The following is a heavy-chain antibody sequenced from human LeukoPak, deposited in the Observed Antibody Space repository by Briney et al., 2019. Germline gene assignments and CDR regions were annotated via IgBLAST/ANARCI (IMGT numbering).Heavy chain of an antibody. CDR2: TNSDGSTT. J-gene: IGHJ5*02. Sequence: HPGGSLRLSCAASGFTFSNYWMHWVRQAPGKGLVWVSRTNSDGSTTSHADSVKGRFTISRDNAKNTLFLQLNSLRVEDTAVYYCAPGVGQQLISWIDPWGQGTLVTVSS. CDR1: GFTFSNYW. CDR3: APGVGQQLISWIDP. V-gene: IGHV3-74*01. D-gene: IGHD6-13*01.